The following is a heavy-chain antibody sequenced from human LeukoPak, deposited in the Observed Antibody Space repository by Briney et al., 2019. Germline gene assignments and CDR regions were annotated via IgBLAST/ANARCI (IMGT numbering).Heavy chain of an antibody. CDR1: GGSISSYY. D-gene: IGHD3-22*01. CDR2: IYTSGST. Sequence: SETLSLTCTVSGGSISSYYWSWIRQPAGEGLEWIGRIYTSGSTNYNPSLKSRVTMSVDTSKNQFSLKLSSVTAADTAVYYCARDSSYYDCSGYPDYWGQGTLVTVSS. J-gene: IGHJ4*02. V-gene: IGHV4-4*07. CDR3: ARDSSYYDCSGYPDY.